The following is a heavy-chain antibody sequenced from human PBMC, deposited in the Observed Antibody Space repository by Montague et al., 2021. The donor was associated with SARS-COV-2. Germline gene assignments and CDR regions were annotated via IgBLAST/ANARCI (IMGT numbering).Heavy chain of an antibody. CDR3: ARDQPIVVVPAAIRGYYYYGMDV. CDR2: VYYSGIT. V-gene: IGHV4-39*02. Sequence: SETLSLTCTVSGGTVGSSNFYWGWIRQPPGKGLEWIGSVYYSGITYYRPSLKSRVTISVDTSKNHFSLKLNSVTAADTAVYYCARDQPIVVVPAAIRGYYYYGMDVWGQGTTVTVSS. J-gene: IGHJ6*02. CDR1: GGTVGSSNFY. D-gene: IGHD2-2*02.